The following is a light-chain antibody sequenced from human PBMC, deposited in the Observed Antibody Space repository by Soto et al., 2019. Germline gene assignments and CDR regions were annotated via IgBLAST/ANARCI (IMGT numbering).Light chain of an antibody. CDR2: WAS. CDR3: QQYYSPPLT. V-gene: IGKV4-1*01. J-gene: IGKJ4*01. Sequence: DIVLTQSPDSLAVSLGERATINCKSSQSVLYSSNNKNYLAWYQQKPGQPPKLLIYWASTRESGVPDRFSGSGSRTDFTLTISSLQAEDVAVYYCQQYYSPPLTFGGGTKVEIK. CDR1: QSVLYSSNNKNY.